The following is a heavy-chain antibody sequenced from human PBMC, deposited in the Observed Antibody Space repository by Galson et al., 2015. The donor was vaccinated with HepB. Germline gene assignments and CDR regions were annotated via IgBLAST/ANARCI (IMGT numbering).Heavy chain of an antibody. J-gene: IGHJ4*02. CDR2: MNPNSGNT. CDR1: GGTFSSYA. CDR3: ARVEESGAGTFDY. V-gene: IGHV1-8*02. D-gene: IGHD6-13*01. Sequence: SVKVSCKASGGTFSSYAISWVRQATGQGLEWMGWMNPNSGNTGYAQKFQGRVTMTRNTSISTAYMDLSSLRSEDTAVYYCARVEESGAGTFDYWGQGTLVTVSS.